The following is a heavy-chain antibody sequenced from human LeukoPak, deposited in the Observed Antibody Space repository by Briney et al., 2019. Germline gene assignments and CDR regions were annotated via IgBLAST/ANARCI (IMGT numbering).Heavy chain of an antibody. D-gene: IGHD3-10*01. Sequence: ASVKVSCKASGYTFTGYYMHWVRQAPGQGLEWMGWINPNSGGTNYAQKFQGWVTMTRDTSISTAYMELSRLRSDDTAVYYCARGSMVRGVILYYFDYWGQGTLVTVSS. CDR1: GYTFTGYY. V-gene: IGHV1-2*04. CDR3: ARGSMVRGVILYYFDY. CDR2: INPNSGGT. J-gene: IGHJ4*02.